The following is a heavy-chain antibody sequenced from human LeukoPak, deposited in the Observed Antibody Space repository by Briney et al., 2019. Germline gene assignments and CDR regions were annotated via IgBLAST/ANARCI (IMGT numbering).Heavy chain of an antibody. CDR3: ARVGNYYDSSGYGY. CDR1: RFTFSSYE. Sequence: GGSLRLSCAASRFTFSSYEMNWVRQAPGKGLEWVSYISSSGSTIYYADSVKGRFTISRDNAKNSLYLQMNSLRAEDTAVYYCARVGNYYDSSGYGYWGQGTLVTVSS. V-gene: IGHV3-48*03. D-gene: IGHD3-22*01. J-gene: IGHJ4*02. CDR2: ISSSGSTI.